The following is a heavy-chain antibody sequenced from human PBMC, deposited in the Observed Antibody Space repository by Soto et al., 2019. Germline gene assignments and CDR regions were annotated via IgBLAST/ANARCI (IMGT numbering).Heavy chain of an antibody. J-gene: IGHJ3*02. Sequence: QVQLVQSGAEVKKPGASVKVSCKASGYTFTSYGISWVRQAPGQGLEWMGWISPYNGNTNYAQKLQGRVTMTTDTSTSTAYMELRSLRSDDTAVYYCARIVATILAGPFAFDIWGQGTMVTVSS. V-gene: IGHV1-18*01. CDR3: ARIVATILAGPFAFDI. D-gene: IGHD5-12*01. CDR1: GYTFTSYG. CDR2: ISPYNGNT.